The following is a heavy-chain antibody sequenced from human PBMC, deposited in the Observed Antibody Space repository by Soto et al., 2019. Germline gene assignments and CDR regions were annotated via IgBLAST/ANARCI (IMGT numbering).Heavy chain of an antibody. CDR3: ARVYSVDYLCYFDY. D-gene: IGHD6-13*01. J-gene: IGHJ4*02. V-gene: IGHV4-39*07. CDR1: GGSISDDTYY. CDR2: IYYSGTS. Sequence: PSETLSLTCTVSGGSISDDTYYWGWIRQPPGKGLEWIGSIYYSGTSSYNPSLKSRVTMSVDTSKRQFSLNLSSLTAADTAVYYCARVYSVDYLCYFDYWGQGALVTVSS.